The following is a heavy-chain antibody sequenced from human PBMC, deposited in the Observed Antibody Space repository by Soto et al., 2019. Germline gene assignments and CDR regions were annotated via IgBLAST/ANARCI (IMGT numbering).Heavy chain of an antibody. V-gene: IGHV4-59*08. J-gene: IGHJ6*03. Sequence: SETLSLTCTVSGGSISSYYWSWIRQPPGKGLEWIGYIYYSGSTNYNPSLKSRVTISVDTSKNQFSLKLSSVTAADTAVYYCARWARGDCSGGSCYSGRYYYYYYMDVWGKGTTVTVSS. D-gene: IGHD2-15*01. CDR3: ARWARGDCSGGSCYSGRYYYYYYMDV. CDR1: GGSISSYY. CDR2: IYYSGST.